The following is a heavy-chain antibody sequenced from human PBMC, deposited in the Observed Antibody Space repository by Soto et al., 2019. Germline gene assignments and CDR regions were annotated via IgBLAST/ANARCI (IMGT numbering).Heavy chain of an antibody. J-gene: IGHJ4*02. CDR3: ARWAPQGGNVDY. CDR2: IYYSGST. Sequence: QVQLQESGPGLVKPSQTLSLTCTVSGGSISSGGYYWSWIRQHPGKGLEWFGYIYYSGSTYYNPSLKIRVTISVDTCKNQFSLKLSSVTAADTAVYYCARWAPQGGNVDYWGQGTLVTVSS. D-gene: IGHD2-15*01. V-gene: IGHV4-31*03. CDR1: GGSISSGGYY.